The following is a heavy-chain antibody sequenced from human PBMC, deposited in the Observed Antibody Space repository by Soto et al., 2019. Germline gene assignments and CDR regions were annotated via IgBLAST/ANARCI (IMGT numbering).Heavy chain of an antibody. Sequence: SETLSLTCTVSGYSISSGSYWGWIRQPPGKGPEWIASIYHGGTTFYNPSLKSRVTVSVDKSNNQFSLKLRSVTAADTAVYYCAKAHVMLVAASTFGYCGPGTLLIVSS. CDR2: IYHGGTT. CDR3: AKAHVMLVAASTFGY. D-gene: IGHD3-16*01. V-gene: IGHV4-38-2*02. CDR1: GYSISSGSY. J-gene: IGHJ4*01.